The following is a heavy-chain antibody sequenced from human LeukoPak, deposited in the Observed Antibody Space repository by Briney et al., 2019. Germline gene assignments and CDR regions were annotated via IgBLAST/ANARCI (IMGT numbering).Heavy chain of an antibody. CDR1: GGTFSSYA. CDR2: IIPIFGTA. Sequence: ASVKVSCKASGGTFSSYAISWVRQAPGQGLEWMGGIIPIFGTANYAQKFQGRVTITADKSTSTAYMELSSLRSEDTAVYYCARDLNYSSRRLLGYWGQGTLVTVS. J-gene: IGHJ4*02. V-gene: IGHV1-69*06. D-gene: IGHD6-13*01. CDR3: ARDLNYSSRRLLGY.